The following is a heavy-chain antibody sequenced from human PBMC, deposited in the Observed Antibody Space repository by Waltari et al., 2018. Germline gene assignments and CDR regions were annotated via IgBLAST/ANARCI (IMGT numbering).Heavy chain of an antibody. CDR3: ARHYCSGGSCYSGYYYGMDV. CDR1: GYTFTSYG. CDR2: ISAYNGNT. V-gene: IGHV1-18*01. Sequence: QVQLVQSGAEVKKPGASVKVSCKASGYTFTSYGISWVRQAPGQGLEWMGWISAYNGNTNYAQKLQGRVTMTTDTSTSTAYMELRSLRSDDTAVYYCARHYCSGGSCYSGYYYGMDVWGQGTTVTVSS. D-gene: IGHD2-15*01. J-gene: IGHJ6*02.